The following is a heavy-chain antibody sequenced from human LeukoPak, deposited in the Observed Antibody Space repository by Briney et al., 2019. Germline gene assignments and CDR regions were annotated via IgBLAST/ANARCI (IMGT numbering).Heavy chain of an antibody. J-gene: IGHJ6*02. Sequence: SETLSLTCTVSGGSISSSSYYWGWIRQPPGKGLEWIGSIYYSGSTYHNPSLKSRVTMSVDTSKNQFSLKLSSVTAADTAVYYCASDRPSSSGITIFGVVNHYYGMDVWGQGTTVTVSS. D-gene: IGHD3-3*01. CDR2: IYYSGST. V-gene: IGHV4-39*01. CDR3: ASDRPSSSGITIFGVVNHYYGMDV. CDR1: GGSISSSSYY.